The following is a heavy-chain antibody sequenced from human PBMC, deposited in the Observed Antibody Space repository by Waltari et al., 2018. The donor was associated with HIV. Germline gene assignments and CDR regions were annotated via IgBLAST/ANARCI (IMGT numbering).Heavy chain of an antibody. Sequence: EVQLVESGGDLVQPGGSLRLSCAASGFSFSRYCMTWVLQAPGKGLEWISYISNSGNTIDYADSVKGRFTISRDNAKNSLSLQMHSLRAEDTAVYYCARARGYSYGYEDYWGQGALVTVSS. J-gene: IGHJ4*02. CDR1: GFSFSRYC. CDR2: ISNSGNTI. D-gene: IGHD5-18*01. V-gene: IGHV3-48*04. CDR3: ARARGYSYGYEDY.